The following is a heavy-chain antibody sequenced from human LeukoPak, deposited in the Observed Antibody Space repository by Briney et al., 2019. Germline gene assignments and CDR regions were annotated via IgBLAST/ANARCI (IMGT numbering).Heavy chain of an antibody. CDR2: ISSTTSYT. V-gene: IGHV3-11*03. D-gene: IGHD3-10*01. Sequence: GGSLRLSCAASGFTFSDYYMSWIRQAPGKGLEWLSYISSTTSYTDYADSVKGRFTISRDNAKNSLYLQMNRLRAEDTAVYYCARSSYTSGSSYFDYWGQGTQVTVSA. CDR1: GFTFSDYY. J-gene: IGHJ4*02. CDR3: ARSSYTSGSSYFDY.